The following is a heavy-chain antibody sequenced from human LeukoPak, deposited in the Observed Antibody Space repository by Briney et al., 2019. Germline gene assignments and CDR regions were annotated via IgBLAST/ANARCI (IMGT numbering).Heavy chain of an antibody. D-gene: IGHD3-9*01. CDR3: ARDPYYDILTGPYGMDV. J-gene: IGHJ6*02. V-gene: IGHV1-46*01. Sequence: ASVKVSYKASGYTFTSYYMHWVRQAPGQGLEWMGIINPSGGSTSYAQKFQGRVTMTRDTSTSTVYMELSSLRSEDTAVYYCARDPYYDILTGPYGMDVWGQGTTVTVSS. CDR2: INPSGGST. CDR1: GYTFTSYY.